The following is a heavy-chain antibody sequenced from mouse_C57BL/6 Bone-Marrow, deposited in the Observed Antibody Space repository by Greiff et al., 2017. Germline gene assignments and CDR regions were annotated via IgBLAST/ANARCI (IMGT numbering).Heavy chain of an antibody. CDR2: INYDGSST. CDR1: GFTFSDYY. J-gene: IGHJ2*01. CDR3: ARGDDYLFDY. V-gene: IGHV5-16*01. D-gene: IGHD2-4*01. Sequence: EVKLVESEGGLVQPGSSMKLSCTASGFTFSDYYMAWVRQVPEKGLEWVANINYDGSSTYYLDSLKSRFIISRDNAKNILYLQMSSLKSEDTATYYCARGDDYLFDYWGQGTTLTVSS.